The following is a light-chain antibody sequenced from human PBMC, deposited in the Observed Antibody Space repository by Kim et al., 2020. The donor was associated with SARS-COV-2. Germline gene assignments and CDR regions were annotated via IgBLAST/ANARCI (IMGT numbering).Light chain of an antibody. CDR2: QDS. CDR3: QAWDSSTVV. Sequence: VSPGQTASITCSGDKLGDKYACWYQQKPGQSPVLVIYQDSKRPSGIPERFSGSNSGNTSTLTISGTQAMDEADYYCQAWDSSTVVFGGGTQLTVL. CDR1: KLGDKY. J-gene: IGLJ2*01. V-gene: IGLV3-1*01.